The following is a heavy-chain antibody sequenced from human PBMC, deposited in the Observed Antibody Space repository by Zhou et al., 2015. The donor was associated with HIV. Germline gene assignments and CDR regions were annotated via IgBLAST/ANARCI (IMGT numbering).Heavy chain of an antibody. CDR3: AKDGAGRGGERGGYHYFYYYGMDV. V-gene: IGHV3-30*18. J-gene: IGHJ6*02. D-gene: IGHD2-15*01. CDR2: ISYDGSKK. Sequence: QVQLVESGGGVVQPGRSLRLSCAASGFTFSSYGMHWVRQAPGKGLEWVAFISYDGSKKYYADSVKGRFTISRDNSKNTLYLQMNSLRAEDTAVYYCAKDGAGRGGERGGYHYFYYYGMDVWGQGTTVTVSS. CDR1: GFTFSSYG.